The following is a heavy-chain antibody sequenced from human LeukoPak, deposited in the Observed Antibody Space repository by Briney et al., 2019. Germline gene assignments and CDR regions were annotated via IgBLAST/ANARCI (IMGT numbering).Heavy chain of an antibody. J-gene: IGHJ4*02. D-gene: IGHD4-11*01. CDR2: IRYDGSNK. V-gene: IGHV3-30*02. Sequence: PGGSLRLSCAASGFTFSSYGMHWVRQAPGKGLEWVAFIRYDGSNKYYADSVEGRFTISRDNSKNTLYLQMNSLRAEDTAVYYCAKFSDYSNPLDYWGQGTLVTVSS. CDR1: GFTFSSYG. CDR3: AKFSDYSNPLDY.